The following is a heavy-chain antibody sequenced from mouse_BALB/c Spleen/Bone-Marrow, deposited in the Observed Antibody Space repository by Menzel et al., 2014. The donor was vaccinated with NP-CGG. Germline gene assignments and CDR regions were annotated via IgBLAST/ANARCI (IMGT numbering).Heavy chain of an antibody. J-gene: IGHJ1*01. CDR1: GFTFSSYG. CDR2: INNNGGST. V-gene: IGHV5-6-3*01. Sequence: EVQLVESGGGLVQPGGSLKLSCVASGFTFSSYGMSWVRQTLDKRLELVATINNNGGSTYYPDSVKGQFTISRDNAKNTLYLQMSSLKSEDTAMYYCARVYRWYFDVWGAGTTVTVSS. CDR3: ARVYRWYFDV.